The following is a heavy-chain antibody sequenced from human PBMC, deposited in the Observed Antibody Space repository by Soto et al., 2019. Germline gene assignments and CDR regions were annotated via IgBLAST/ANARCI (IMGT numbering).Heavy chain of an antibody. J-gene: IGHJ6*02. CDR1: GYTLTTYG. V-gene: IGHV1-18*04. Sequence: ASVKVSCKASGYTLTTYGISWVRQAPGQGLEWMAWFSPYNGNTNYAQKFLGRVTMATDTSTNTAYMELRRLTSDDTAVYYCAADLWQLVTYYYYYGMDVWGQGTTVTVSS. D-gene: IGHD6-6*01. CDR2: FSPYNGNT. CDR3: AADLWQLVTYYYYYGMDV.